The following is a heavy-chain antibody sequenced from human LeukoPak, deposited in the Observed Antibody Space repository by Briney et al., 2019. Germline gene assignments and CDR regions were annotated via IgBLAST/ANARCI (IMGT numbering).Heavy chain of an antibody. D-gene: IGHD3-10*01. V-gene: IGHV3-33*01. CDR2: IWNDGNDK. J-gene: IGHJ4*02. Sequence: PGGSLRLSCEASGFTFSSYGMHWVRQAPGKGLERVAGIWNDGNDKYYAGSVKGRFIISRDNSKNTLYLQMNSLRAEDTAVYYCARDNSGSFSFVDYWGQGTLVSVSS. CDR1: GFTFSSYG. CDR3: ARDNSGSFSFVDY.